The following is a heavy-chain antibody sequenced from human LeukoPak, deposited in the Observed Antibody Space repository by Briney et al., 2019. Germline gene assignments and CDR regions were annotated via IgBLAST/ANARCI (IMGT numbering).Heavy chain of an antibody. D-gene: IGHD5-18*01. J-gene: IGHJ4*02. CDR1: GGSISSGNYY. V-gene: IGHV4-61*02. CDR2: IYTSGST. CDR3: ARVWISAMVSLVNPFDY. Sequence: PSETLSLTCTVSGGSISSGNYYWSWIRQPAGKGLEWIGRIYTSGSTNYNPSLKSRVTISVDTSKNQFSLKLISVTAADTAVYYCARVWISAMVSLVNPFDYWGQGTLVTVSS.